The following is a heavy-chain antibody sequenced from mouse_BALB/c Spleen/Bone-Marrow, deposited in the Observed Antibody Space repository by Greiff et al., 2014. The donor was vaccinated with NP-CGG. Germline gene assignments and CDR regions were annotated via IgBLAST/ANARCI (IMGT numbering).Heavy chain of an antibody. CDR2: INPGNGGT. Sequence: QVQLKQSGAELVKPGASVKLSCKPSGYTFTNHYIYWVKQRPGQGLEWIGEINPGNGGTNFNERFKSKATLTVDKSSTTAYILLTSLTSEDSAVYYCARGSPYWGQGTLVTVSA. CDR1: GYTFTNHY. J-gene: IGHJ3*01. CDR3: ARGSPY. D-gene: IGHD6-2*01. V-gene: IGHV1S81*02.